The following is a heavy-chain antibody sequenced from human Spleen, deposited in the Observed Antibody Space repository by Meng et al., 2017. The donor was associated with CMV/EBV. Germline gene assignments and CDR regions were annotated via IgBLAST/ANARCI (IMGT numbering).Heavy chain of an antibody. Sequence: GGSLRLSCAASGFTFDDYAMHWVRQAPGKGLEWVSLISWDGGSTYYADSVKGRLTISRDNRKNSLYLQMNSLRAEDTALYYCARRPPGGEWELPYGMDVWGQGTTVTVSS. CDR3: ARRPPGGEWELPYGMDV. D-gene: IGHD1-26*01. CDR2: ISWDGGST. J-gene: IGHJ6*02. CDR1: GFTFDDYA. V-gene: IGHV3-43D*03.